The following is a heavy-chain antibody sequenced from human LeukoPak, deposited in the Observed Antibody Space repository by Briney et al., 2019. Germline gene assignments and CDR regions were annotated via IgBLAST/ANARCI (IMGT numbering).Heavy chain of an antibody. Sequence: SETLSLTCTVSGGSISSYYWSWIRQPPGKGLEWIWYIYTSGSTNYNPSLKSRVTISVDTSKNQFSLKLSSVTAADTAVYYCARNYLYYYMDVWGKGTTVTVSS. CDR3: ARNYLYYYMDV. CDR1: GGSISSYY. J-gene: IGHJ6*03. CDR2: IYTSGST. V-gene: IGHV4-4*09.